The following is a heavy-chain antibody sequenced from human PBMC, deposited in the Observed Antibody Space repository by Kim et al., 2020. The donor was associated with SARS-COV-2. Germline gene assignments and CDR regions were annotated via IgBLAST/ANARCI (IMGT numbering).Heavy chain of an antibody. J-gene: IGHJ3*02. D-gene: IGHD6-19*01. CDR1: GFTCSSYA. CDR3: AKMVPDVYSSGRYRDGRCGAFDI. CDR2: ISGSGGST. V-gene: IGHV3-23*01. Sequence: GGSLRLSCAASGFTCSSYAMSWVRQAPGKGLEWVSGISGSGGSTYYADSVKGRFTISRDNSKNTLYLQMNSLRAEDTAVYDCAKMVPDVYSSGRYRDGRCGAFDIWGHGTLFTVSS.